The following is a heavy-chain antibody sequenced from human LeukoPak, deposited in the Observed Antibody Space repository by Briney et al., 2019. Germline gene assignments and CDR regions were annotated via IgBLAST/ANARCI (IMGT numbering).Heavy chain of an antibody. CDR2: IYPGDSDA. CDR3: ARQFRDSSGYYSYYFDY. D-gene: IGHD3-22*01. Sequence: GASLKISCKGSGYSFTTYWIGWVRQMPGRDLEWMGIIYPGDSDARYSPSFQGQVTISADKSISTAYLQWSSLKASDTAMYYCARQFRDSSGYYSYYFDYWGQGTLVTVSS. J-gene: IGHJ4*02. CDR1: GYSFTTYW. V-gene: IGHV5-51*01.